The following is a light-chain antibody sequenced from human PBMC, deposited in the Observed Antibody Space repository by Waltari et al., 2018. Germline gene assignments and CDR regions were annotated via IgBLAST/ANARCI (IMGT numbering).Light chain of an antibody. V-gene: IGKV3-15*01. Sequence: EVVLTQSPATLPLYPGERATLSCMASQSVTSHLAWYQQKAGQPPRLLIYETSTRVTGVPARFSGSGSGTEFTLTISSLQSEDSAVYYCQQYNDWPPYTFGQGTKLEIK. CDR3: QQYNDWPPYT. CDR2: ETS. CDR1: QSVTSH. J-gene: IGKJ2*01.